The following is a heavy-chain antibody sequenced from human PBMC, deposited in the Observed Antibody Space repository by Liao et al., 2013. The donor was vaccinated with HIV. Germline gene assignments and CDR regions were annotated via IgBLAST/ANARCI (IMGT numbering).Heavy chain of an antibody. V-gene: IGHV4-4*07. CDR3: ARTDQYYDFWNGYENWFDP. CDR1: GGSISPYY. CDR2: IYSSGST. J-gene: IGHJ5*02. D-gene: IGHD3-3*01. Sequence: QVQLQESGPGLVKPSETLSLTCTVSGGSISPYYWTWIRQPAGKGLEWIGRIYSSGSTNYNPSLKSRVTMSVDTSKNQFSLNLSSVTAADTAVYYCARTDQYYDFWNGYENWFDPWGQGTLVTVSS.